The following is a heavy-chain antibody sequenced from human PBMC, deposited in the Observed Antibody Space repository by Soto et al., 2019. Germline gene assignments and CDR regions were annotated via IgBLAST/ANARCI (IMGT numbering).Heavy chain of an antibody. D-gene: IGHD1-1*01. CDR3: ASLSYEQLW. CDR1: GYSISSSNW. Sequence: PSETLSLTCAVSGYSISSSNWWCWIRQPPGKGLEWIGYIYYSGTTYYNPSLKSRVTLSVDTAKNEFSLKLNSVTVADTAVYYCASLSYEQLWWGQGTLVT. J-gene: IGHJ4*02. CDR2: IYYSGTT. V-gene: IGHV4-28*01.